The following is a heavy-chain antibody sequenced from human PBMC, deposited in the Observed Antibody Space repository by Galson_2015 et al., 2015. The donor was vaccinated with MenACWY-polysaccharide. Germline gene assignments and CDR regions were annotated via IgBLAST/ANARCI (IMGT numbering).Heavy chain of an antibody. CDR3: ARLDCGSVGCFLLDH. V-gene: IGHV1-3*04. CDR1: GYIFTSHN. Sequence: SVKVSCKASGYIFTSHNMHWVRQAPGQGLEWMGWINTGNGNTKYSQNFQGRVTITSDTSASTAYMELSSIRSEDTAVYYCARLDCGSVGCFLLDHWGQGTLVTLSS. CDR2: INTGNGNT. D-gene: IGHD2-21*01. J-gene: IGHJ4*02.